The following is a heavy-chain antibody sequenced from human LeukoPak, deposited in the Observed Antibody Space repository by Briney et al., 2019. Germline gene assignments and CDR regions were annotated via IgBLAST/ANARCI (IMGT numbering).Heavy chain of an antibody. Sequence: GGSLRLSCAASGFTFSSYGMHWVRQAPGKGLEWVAVISYDGSNKYYADSVKGRFTISRDNSKNTLYLQMNSLRAEDTAVYYCAKGGYGSGSYRWFDPRGQGTLVTVSS. D-gene: IGHD3-10*01. CDR2: ISYDGSNK. CDR1: GFTFSSYG. J-gene: IGHJ5*02. V-gene: IGHV3-30*18. CDR3: AKGGYGSGSYRWFDP.